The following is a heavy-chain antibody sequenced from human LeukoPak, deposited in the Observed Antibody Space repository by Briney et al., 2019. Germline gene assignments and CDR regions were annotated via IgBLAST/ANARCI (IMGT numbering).Heavy chain of an antibody. CDR3: AKDRYSSSWPLRYYFDS. D-gene: IGHD2-2*01. J-gene: IGHJ4*02. Sequence: GGSLRLSCAASGFTFSSYVMHWVRQAPGKGLEWVTLIQYDGSSKYYADSVKGRFTISRDNSKYTLYLQMNSLRTEDTAVYYCAKDRYSSSWPLRYYFDSWGQGTLVTVSS. V-gene: IGHV3-30*02. CDR1: GFTFSSYV. CDR2: IQYDGSSK.